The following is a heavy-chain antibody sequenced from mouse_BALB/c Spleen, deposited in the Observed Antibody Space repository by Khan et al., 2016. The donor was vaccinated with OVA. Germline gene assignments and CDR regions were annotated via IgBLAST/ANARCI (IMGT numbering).Heavy chain of an antibody. CDR3: ACPYYGSAWFAY. D-gene: IGHD1-1*01. CDR2: LWAGGST. J-gene: IGHJ3*01. V-gene: IGHV2-9*02. CDR1: GFSLTSYG. Sequence: VQLQESGPGLVAPSQSLSITCTVSGFSLTSYGVHWVRQPPGKGLEWLGVLWAGGSTNYNSALMSRLSISKDNSKNQVFLKMNSLQTDDTAMDYCACPYYGSAWFAYWGQGTLVTVSA.